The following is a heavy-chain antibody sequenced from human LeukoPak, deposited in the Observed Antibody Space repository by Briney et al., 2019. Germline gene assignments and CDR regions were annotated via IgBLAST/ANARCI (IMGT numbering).Heavy chain of an antibody. CDR2: INWNGGST. CDR3: ARVLTTVVTLGGDFVY. CDR1: GFTFDDYG. V-gene: IGHV3-20*04. D-gene: IGHD4-23*01. J-gene: IGHJ4*02. Sequence: GGSLRLSCAASGFTFDDYGMSWVRQAPGKGLEWVSGINWNGGSTGYADSVKGRFTISRDNAKNSLYLQMNSLRAEDTALYYCARVLTTVVTLGGDFVYWGQGTLVTVSS.